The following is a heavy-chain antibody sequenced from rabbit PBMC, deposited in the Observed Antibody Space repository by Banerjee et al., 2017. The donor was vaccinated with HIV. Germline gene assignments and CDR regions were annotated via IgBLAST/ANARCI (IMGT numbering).Heavy chain of an antibody. V-gene: IGHV1S45*01. CDR1: GFSFSSSYW. J-gene: IGHJ4*01. CDR2: IYAGSSGST. D-gene: IGHD4-1*01. Sequence: QEQLEESGGDLVKPEGSLTLTCTASGFSFSSSYWICWVRQAPGKGLEWIACIYAGSSGSTQYANWAKGRFTISKISSTTVTLQMTSLTAADTATYFCARDVAGVIGWNFNLWGQGTLVTVS. CDR3: ARDVAGVIGWNFNL.